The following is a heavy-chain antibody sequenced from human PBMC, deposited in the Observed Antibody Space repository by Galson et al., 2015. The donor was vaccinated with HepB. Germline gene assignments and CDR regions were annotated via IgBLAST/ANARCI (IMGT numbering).Heavy chain of an antibody. CDR1: GGSISSDGYY. J-gene: IGHJ4*02. D-gene: IGHD6-6*01. CDR2: IHYRGST. Sequence: TLSLTCTVSGGSISSDGYYWSWIRQHPGKGLEWIGYIHYRGSTYYNPSLKSRVTLSIDASKNQFSLKLTSVTAADTAVYYCARVITSSSGYDYWGQGTLVTVSS. V-gene: IGHV4-31*03. CDR3: ARVITSSSGYDY.